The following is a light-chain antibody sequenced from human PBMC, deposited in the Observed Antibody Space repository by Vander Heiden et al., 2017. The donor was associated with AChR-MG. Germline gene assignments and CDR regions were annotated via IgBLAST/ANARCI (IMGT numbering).Light chain of an antibody. J-gene: IGLJ3*02. V-gene: IGLV8-61*01. CDR1: SGSVASDNY. Sequence: TVVTQEPSFSVSPGRTVTLTCSLSSGSVASDNYPSWYQQTPGQSPRTLIFHTNVRSSGVPDRFSGSIIGNRAALTIAGAQAEDESDYYCGLYVDEGIVVFGGGTKLTVL. CDR3: GLYVDEGIVV. CDR2: HTN.